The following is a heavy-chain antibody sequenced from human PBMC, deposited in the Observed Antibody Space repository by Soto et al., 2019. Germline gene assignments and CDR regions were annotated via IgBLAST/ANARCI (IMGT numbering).Heavy chain of an antibody. CDR2: IYYSGST. CDR3: ARVDRGVRGVIAGGYYYMDV. Sequence: QVQLQESGPGLVKPSQTLSLTCTVSGGSISSGGYYWSWIRQHPGKGLEWIGYIYYSGSTYYNPSLKSRVTVSVDTSKNQFSLKLSSVTAADTAVYYCARVDRGVRGVIAGGYYYMDVWGKGTTVTVSS. J-gene: IGHJ6*03. CDR1: GGSISSGGYY. V-gene: IGHV4-31*03. D-gene: IGHD3-10*01.